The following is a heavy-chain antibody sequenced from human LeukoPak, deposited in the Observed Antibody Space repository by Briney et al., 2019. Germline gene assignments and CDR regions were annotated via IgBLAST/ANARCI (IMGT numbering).Heavy chain of an antibody. CDR1: GFTFSSYA. Sequence: GGSLRLSCAASGFTFSSYAMSWVRQAPGKGLEWVSAISCSGGSTYYADSVKGRFTISRDNPKNTLYLQMNSLRAEDTAVYYCAKDPVGRAKILSIAAAGTGWFDPWGQGTLVTVSS. CDR3: AKDPVGRAKILSIAAAGTGWFDP. J-gene: IGHJ5*02. CDR2: ISCSGGST. V-gene: IGHV3-23*01. D-gene: IGHD6-13*01.